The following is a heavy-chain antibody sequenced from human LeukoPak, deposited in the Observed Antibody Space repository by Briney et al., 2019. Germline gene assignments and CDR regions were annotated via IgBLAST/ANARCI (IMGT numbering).Heavy chain of an antibody. Sequence: SETLSLTCTVSGGSINSGGYYWSWIRQPPGKGLEWIGEINHSGSTNYNPSLKSRVTISVDTSKNQFSLKLSSVTAADTAVYYCARGRGDEYQLLRPFRYYGMDVWGQGTTVTVSS. D-gene: IGHD2-2*01. CDR2: INHSGST. CDR3: ARGRGDEYQLLRPFRYYGMDV. V-gene: IGHV4-34*01. J-gene: IGHJ6*02. CDR1: GGSINSGGYY.